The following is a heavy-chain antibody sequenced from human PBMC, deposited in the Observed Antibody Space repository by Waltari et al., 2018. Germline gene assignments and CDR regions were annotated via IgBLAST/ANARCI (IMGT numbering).Heavy chain of an antibody. CDR3: ATGRGLPY. CDR1: EFTFSSFW. V-gene: IGHV3-7*01. Sequence: EVQVVESGGGLVQPGGSLRLSCEVSEFTFSSFWMSWVRQTPGKGLEWVANIRQDGSEKYYVDSVKGRFTVSRDNARNSLYLQMNSLRAEDTAVYYCATGRGLPYWGQGTLVTVSS. CDR2: IRQDGSEK. J-gene: IGHJ4*02.